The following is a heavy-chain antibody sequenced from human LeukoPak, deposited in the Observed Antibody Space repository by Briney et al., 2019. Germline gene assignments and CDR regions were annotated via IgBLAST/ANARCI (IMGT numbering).Heavy chain of an antibody. J-gene: IGHJ6*03. D-gene: IGHD2-15*01. CDR2: ISSSSGTI. V-gene: IGHV3-48*01. CDR1: GFTFSSYS. Sequence: GGSLRLSCAASGFTFSSYSMNWVRQAPGKGLEWVSYISSSSGTIYYADSVKGRFTISRDNAKNSLYLQMNSLRAEDTAVYYCARDGLVGQYPMDVWGKGTTVTVSS. CDR3: ARDGLVGQYPMDV.